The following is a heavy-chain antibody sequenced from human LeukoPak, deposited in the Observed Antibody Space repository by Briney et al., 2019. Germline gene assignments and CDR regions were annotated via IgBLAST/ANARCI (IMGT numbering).Heavy chain of an antibody. D-gene: IGHD6-13*01. CDR3: ARGHRYSPYWFDP. Sequence: SQTLSLTCTVFGGSISSGGYYWSWIRQHPGKGLEWIGYIYYSGSTNYNPSLKSRVTISVDTSKNQFSLKLSSVTAADTAVYYCARGHRYSPYWFDPWGQGTLVTVSS. J-gene: IGHJ5*02. CDR2: IYYSGST. V-gene: IGHV4-31*03. CDR1: GGSISSGGYY.